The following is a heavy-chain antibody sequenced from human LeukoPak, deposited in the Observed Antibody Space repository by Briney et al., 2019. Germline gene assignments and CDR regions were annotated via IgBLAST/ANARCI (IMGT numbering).Heavy chain of an antibody. J-gene: IGHJ4*02. V-gene: IGHV4-4*07. D-gene: IGHD3-10*01. CDR3: ARVHPYYYGSGSYPDY. Sequence: SETLSLTCTVSGDSISSYYWSWIRQPAGKGLEWIGRIYTSGSTNYNPSLKSRVTMSVDTSKNQFSLKLSSVTAADTAVYYCARVHPYYYGSGSYPDYWGQGTLVTVSS. CDR1: GDSISSYY. CDR2: IYTSGST.